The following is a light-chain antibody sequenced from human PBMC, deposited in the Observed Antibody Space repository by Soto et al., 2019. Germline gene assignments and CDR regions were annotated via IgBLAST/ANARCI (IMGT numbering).Light chain of an antibody. CDR1: SSDVGGYNY. CDR2: DVS. Sequence: QSALTQPASVSGSPGQSITISCTGTSSDVGGYNYVSWYQQHPGKAPKLMIYDVSNRPSGVSNHFSGSKSGNTASLTISGRQAEDEADYYCSSYTSSSTSVVFGGGTKVTVL. CDR3: SSYTSSSTSVV. V-gene: IGLV2-14*01. J-gene: IGLJ2*01.